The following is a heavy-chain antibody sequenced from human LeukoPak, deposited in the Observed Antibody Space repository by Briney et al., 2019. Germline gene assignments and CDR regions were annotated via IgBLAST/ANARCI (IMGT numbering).Heavy chain of an antibody. D-gene: IGHD3-10*01. Sequence: GASVKVSCKASGYSFVTYGISWVRQASGQGHEWMGWISPYNGMTYYTEKFQGRVAMTTDTSTGTAYVELRSLRSDDTAVYYCARERFYGPGSEQLDYSYYMDVWGKGTTLTISS. CDR2: ISPYNGMT. CDR3: ARERFYGPGSEQLDYSYYMDV. CDR1: GYSFVTYG. J-gene: IGHJ6*03. V-gene: IGHV1-18*01.